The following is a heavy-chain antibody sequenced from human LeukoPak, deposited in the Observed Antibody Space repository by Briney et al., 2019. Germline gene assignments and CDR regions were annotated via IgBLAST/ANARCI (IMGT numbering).Heavy chain of an antibody. Sequence: GGSLRLSCAASGFTVSSTYINWVRQAPGKGLEWVGRIKSKTDGGTTDYAAPVKGRFTISRDDSKNTLYLQMNSLKTEDTAVYYCTTDGDYYDSSINFDYWGQGTLVTVSS. CDR3: TTDGDYYDSSINFDY. V-gene: IGHV3-15*07. D-gene: IGHD3-22*01. CDR1: GFTVSSTY. J-gene: IGHJ4*02. CDR2: IKSKTDGGTT.